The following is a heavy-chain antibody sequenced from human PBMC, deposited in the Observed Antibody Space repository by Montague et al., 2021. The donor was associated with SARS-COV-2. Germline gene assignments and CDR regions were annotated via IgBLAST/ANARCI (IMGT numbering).Heavy chain of an antibody. V-gene: IGHV4-34*01. CDR2: IHHGGST. Sequence: SETLSLTCAVHGGSFSTYSWNWIRQPPGKGLEWIGEIHHGGSTNYNPSLKSRVTISADTSKNQFSLKLTSVAAADTAVYYCARLGDGVVPSPILGVGPSYSYYSMDVWGQGTTVAVSS. J-gene: IGHJ6*03. CDR1: GGSFSTYS. CDR3: ARLGDGVVPSPILGVGPSYSYYSMDV. D-gene: IGHD3-10*01.